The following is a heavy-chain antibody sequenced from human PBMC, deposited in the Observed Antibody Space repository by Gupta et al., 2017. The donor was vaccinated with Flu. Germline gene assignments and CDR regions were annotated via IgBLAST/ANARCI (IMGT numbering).Heavy chain of an antibody. CDR2: IGGRDGTT. J-gene: IGHJ3*01. D-gene: IGHD1-26*01. V-gene: IGHV3-23*01. Sequence: VRQAPEKGLGWVSGIGGRDGTTYYADSGKGRFTISRDNSTNTLYLQMNSLRGEDTAIYYCATRSGNSYAFDFWGQGTMVSVSS. CDR3: ATRSGNSYAFDF.